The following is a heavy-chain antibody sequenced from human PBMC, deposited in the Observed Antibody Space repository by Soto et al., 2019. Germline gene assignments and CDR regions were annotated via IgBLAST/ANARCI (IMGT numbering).Heavy chain of an antibody. J-gene: IGHJ6*02. D-gene: IGHD2-2*01. CDR3: ARGLSSYGMDV. CDR1: GGSISSYY. V-gene: IGHV4-59*01. Sequence: SETLSLTCTVSGGSISSYYWSWIRQPPGKGLGWIGYIYYRGSTNYNPSLKSRVTISVDTSKNQFSLKLSSVTAADTAVYYCARGLSSYGMDVWGQGTTVTVSS. CDR2: IYYRGST.